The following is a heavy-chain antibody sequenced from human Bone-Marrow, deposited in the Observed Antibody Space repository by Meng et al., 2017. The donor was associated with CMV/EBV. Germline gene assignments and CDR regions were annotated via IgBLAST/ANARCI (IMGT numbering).Heavy chain of an antibody. Sequence: GESLKISWAASGFTFSSYSMHWVRQAPGKGLEWVSFIRRSSSYIYNADSVKGRFTISRDNAKNALYLQMNSLRAEDTAVYYCARETTVQNFDYWGQGTLVTVSS. J-gene: IGHJ4*02. CDR2: IRRSSSYI. V-gene: IGHV3-21*01. D-gene: IGHD4-11*01. CDR3: ARETTVQNFDY. CDR1: GFTFSSYS.